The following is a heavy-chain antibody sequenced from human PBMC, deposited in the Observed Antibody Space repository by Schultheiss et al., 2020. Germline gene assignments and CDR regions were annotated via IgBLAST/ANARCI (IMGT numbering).Heavy chain of an antibody. V-gene: IGHV4-61*08. CDR2: IYHSGST. Sequence: SETLSLTCTVSGGSISSGGYYWSWVRQPPGKGLEWIGEIYHSGSTNYNPSLKSRVTISVDTSKNQFSLKLSSVTAADTAVYYCARVGYSSSWGPGPYYYYMGVWGKGTTVTVSS. J-gene: IGHJ6*03. CDR3: ARVGYSSSWGPGPYYYYMGV. D-gene: IGHD6-13*01. CDR1: GGSISSGGYY.